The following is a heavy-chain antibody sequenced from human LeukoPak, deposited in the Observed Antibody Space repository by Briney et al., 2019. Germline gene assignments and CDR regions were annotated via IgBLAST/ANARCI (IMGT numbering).Heavy chain of an antibody. D-gene: IGHD3-10*01. V-gene: IGHV4-34*01. Sequence: PSETLSLTCAVYGGSFSGYYWSWIRQPPGKGLEWIGEINHSGSTNYNPSLKSRVTISVDTSKNQFSLKLSSVTAADTAVYYCARGAEDYYGSGSYYKTPSNWFDPWGQGTLVTVSS. CDR2: INHSGST. CDR1: GGSFSGYY. CDR3: ARGAEDYYGSGSYYKTPSNWFDP. J-gene: IGHJ5*02.